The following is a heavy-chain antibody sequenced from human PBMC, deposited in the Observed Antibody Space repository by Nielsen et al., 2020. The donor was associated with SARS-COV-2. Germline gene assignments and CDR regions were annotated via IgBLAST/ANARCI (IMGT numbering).Heavy chain of an antibody. CDR1: GFTFSSYA. V-gene: IGHV3-23*01. J-gene: IGHJ1*01. Sequence: GESLKISCTASGFTFSSYAMSWVRQAPGKGLEWVSAISGSGGRTYYADSVKGRFTISRDKSKNTLYVLMNSLRAEDTAVYYCAKMSPPGIAVGTAEYFQYWGQGTLVTVSS. CDR2: ISGSGGRT. D-gene: IGHD6-19*01. CDR3: AKMSPPGIAVGTAEYFQY.